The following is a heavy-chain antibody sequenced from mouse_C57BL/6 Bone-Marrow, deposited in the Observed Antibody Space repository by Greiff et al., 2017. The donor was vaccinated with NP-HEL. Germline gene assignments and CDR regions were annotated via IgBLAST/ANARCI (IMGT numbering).Heavy chain of an antibody. Sequence: QVQLKESGPGLVQPSQSLSITCTVSGFSLTSYGVHWVRQSPGKGLEWLGVIWRGGSTDYNAAFMSRLSITKDNSKSQVFFKMTNLQADDTAIYYCANYYGYYYGSLSYWYFDVWGTGTTVTVSS. CDR2: IWRGGST. CDR3: ANYYGYYYGSLSYWYFDV. V-gene: IGHV2-5*01. CDR1: GFSLTSYG. J-gene: IGHJ1*03. D-gene: IGHD1-1*01.